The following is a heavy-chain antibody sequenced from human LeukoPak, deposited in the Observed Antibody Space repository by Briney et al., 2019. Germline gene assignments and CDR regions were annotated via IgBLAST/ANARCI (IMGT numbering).Heavy chain of an antibody. D-gene: IGHD3-3*01. V-gene: IGHV1-24*01. Sequence: ASVKVSCKVSGYTLTELSMHWVRQAPGKGLEWMGGFDPEDGETIYAQKFQGRVTMTEDTSTDTAYMELSSLRSEDTAVYYCATVKSGRGSTGAKFDPWGQGTLVTVSS. J-gene: IGHJ5*02. CDR1: GYTLTELS. CDR3: ATVKSGRGSTGAKFDP. CDR2: FDPEDGET.